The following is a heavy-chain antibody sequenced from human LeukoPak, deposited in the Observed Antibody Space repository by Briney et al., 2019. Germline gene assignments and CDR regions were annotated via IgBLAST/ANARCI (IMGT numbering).Heavy chain of an antibody. CDR1: GYTFTGYY. CDR2: INPNSGGT. J-gene: IGHJ6*02. Sequence: GASVKVSCKASGYTFTGYYMHWVRQAPGQGLEWMGWINPNSGGTNYAQKFQGRVTMTRDTSISTAYMELSRLRSDDTAVYYCASGSYCSSTSCYMSYYYYGMDVWGQGTTVTVSS. D-gene: IGHD2-2*02. CDR3: ASGSYCSSTSCYMSYYYYGMDV. V-gene: IGHV1-2*02.